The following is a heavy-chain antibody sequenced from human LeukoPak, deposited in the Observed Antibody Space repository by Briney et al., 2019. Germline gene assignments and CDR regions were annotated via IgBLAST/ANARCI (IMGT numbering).Heavy chain of an antibody. D-gene: IGHD3-10*01. CDR3: TTAGLTMVRVGALDY. CDR1: GFTFRNAW. CDR2: IKSKSDGGTT. J-gene: IGHJ4*02. Sequence: GGSLRLSCAGSGFTFRNAWMSWVRQGPGKGLEWVGRIKSKSDGGTTDYAAPVKGGFTISRDDSKNTLYLHMNSLKTEDTALYFCTTAGLTMVRVGALDYWGQGTLVTVSS. V-gene: IGHV3-15*01.